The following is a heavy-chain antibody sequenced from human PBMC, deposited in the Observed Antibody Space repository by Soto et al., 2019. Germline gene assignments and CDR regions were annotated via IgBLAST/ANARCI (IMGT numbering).Heavy chain of an antibody. Sequence: LSLTCVVSGDSFRDYYWSGIRQSPGVGLEWIGEINPSGRTEYNPSLRGRVTLSVDTSKNQFSLTLSTMTAAGTAVYYCARTRNWWFETWDQGTLVTVSS. CDR1: GDSFRDYY. D-gene: IGHD1-1*01. V-gene: IGHV4-34*01. CDR2: INPSGRT. J-gene: IGHJ5*02. CDR3: ARTRNWWFET.